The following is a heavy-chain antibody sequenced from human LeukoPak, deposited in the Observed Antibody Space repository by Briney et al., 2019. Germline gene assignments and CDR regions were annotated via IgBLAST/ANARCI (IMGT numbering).Heavy chain of an antibody. Sequence: GGSLRLSCAASGFTFSSYGMHWVRQAPGKGLEWVAFIRYDGSNKYYADSVKGRFTISRDNSKNTLYLQMNSLRAEDAAVYYCAKDSSRETVTTFDYWGQETLVTVSS. CDR2: IRYDGSNK. D-gene: IGHD4-11*01. V-gene: IGHV3-30*02. J-gene: IGHJ4*02. CDR3: AKDSSRETVTTFDY. CDR1: GFTFSSYG.